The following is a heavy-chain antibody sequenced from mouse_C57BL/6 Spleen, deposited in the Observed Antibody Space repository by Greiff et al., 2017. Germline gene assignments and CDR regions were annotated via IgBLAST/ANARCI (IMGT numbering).Heavy chain of an antibody. CDR2: IRNKANGYTT. CDR3: ARLYGNYVWYFDV. Sequence: EVMLVESGGGLVQPGGSLSLSCAASGFTFTDYYMSWVRQPPGKALEWLGFIRNKANGYTTAYSASVKGLFTISRDNSQSILYLQMNALRAEDSATYYCARLYGNYVWYFDVWGTGTTVTVSS. CDR1: GFTFTDYY. V-gene: IGHV7-3*01. J-gene: IGHJ1*03. D-gene: IGHD2-1*01.